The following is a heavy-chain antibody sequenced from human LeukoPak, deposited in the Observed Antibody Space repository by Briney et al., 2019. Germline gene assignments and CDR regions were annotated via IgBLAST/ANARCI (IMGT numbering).Heavy chain of an antibody. V-gene: IGHV4-59*01. CDR2: FFYQGSP. Sequence: PSETLSLTCSVSGGSIRSYYWTWIRQAPGKGLEWLGNFFYQGSPSYNPSLKRRVTIHVDTSKNQFSLELTSVIAADTAAYYCTRGSPEWFGDYNFDYWGQGRLVIVSP. D-gene: IGHD3-10*01. CDR1: GGSIRSYY. J-gene: IGHJ4*02. CDR3: TRGSPEWFGDYNFDY.